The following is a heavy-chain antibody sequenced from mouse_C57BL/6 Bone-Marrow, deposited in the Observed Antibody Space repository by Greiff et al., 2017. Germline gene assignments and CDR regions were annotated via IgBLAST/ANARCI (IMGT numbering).Heavy chain of an antibody. Sequence: EVQLQQSGTVLARPGASVKMSCKTSGYTFTSYWMHWVKQRPGQGLEWIGAIYPGNSDTSYNQKFKGKAKLTAVTSASTAYMELSSLTNEDSAVXYCTGWDYYYGSSWYFDVWGTGTTVTVSS. CDR2: IYPGNSDT. CDR1: GYTFTSYW. CDR3: TGWDYYYGSSWYFDV. V-gene: IGHV1-5*01. J-gene: IGHJ1*03. D-gene: IGHD1-1*01.